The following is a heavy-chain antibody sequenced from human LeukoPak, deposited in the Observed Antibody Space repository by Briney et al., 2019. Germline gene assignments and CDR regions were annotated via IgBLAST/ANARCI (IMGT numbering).Heavy chain of an antibody. V-gene: IGHV3-74*01. CDR1: GFTFNTYW. CDR3: ARGRYYFEY. Sequence: SGGSLRLSWAASGFTFNTYWMHWVRQAPGKGLVWVSRIDSDGSSTSYADSVKGRFTISRDNAKNTLYLQMNNLRAEDTAVYYCARGRYYFEYWGQGALVTVSS. D-gene: IGHD3-3*01. CDR2: IDSDGSST. J-gene: IGHJ4*02.